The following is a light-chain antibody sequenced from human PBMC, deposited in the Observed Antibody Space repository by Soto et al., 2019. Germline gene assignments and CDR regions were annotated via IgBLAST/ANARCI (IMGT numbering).Light chain of an antibody. Sequence: VLTQSPGTLSLSPGERATLSCRASQTVSGSHLAWYQQKPGQAPRLIIYGASTRPTGIPDRFSGSGSGTDFTLPITRLEPEDFAVYYCQQYGGAPPEYPFGQGTKLEIK. CDR1: QTVSGSH. CDR3: QQYGGAPPEYP. J-gene: IGKJ2*01. CDR2: GAS. V-gene: IGKV3-20*01.